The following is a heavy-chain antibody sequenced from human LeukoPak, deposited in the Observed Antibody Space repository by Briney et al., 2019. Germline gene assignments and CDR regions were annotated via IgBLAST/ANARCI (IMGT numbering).Heavy chain of an antibody. CDR1: GGSLSSYY. Sequence: SETLSLTCTVSGGSLSSYYWSWIRQAPGKGLEWIGYIYYSGSTNYNPSLKSRVTISVDTSKNHLSLSLTSVTAADTAVYYCSRENGAFSPFGYWGQGTLVTVPS. V-gene: IGHV4-59*12. CDR3: SRENGAFSPFGY. D-gene: IGHD2-8*01. J-gene: IGHJ4*02. CDR2: IYYSGST.